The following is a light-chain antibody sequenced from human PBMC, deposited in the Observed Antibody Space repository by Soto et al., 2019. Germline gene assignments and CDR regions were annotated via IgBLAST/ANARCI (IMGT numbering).Light chain of an antibody. V-gene: IGLV4-69*01. CDR2: LNSDGSH. CDR3: QTRGTGILV. J-gene: IGLJ3*02. Sequence: QSVLTQSPSASASLGASVTVTCTLSSGHSSNAVAWHQQQPEKGPRYLRRLNSDGSHSKGDGIPDRFTGSSSGADRYLTISSLQSADEADYFCQTRGTGILVFGGGTKLTVL. CDR1: SGHSSNA.